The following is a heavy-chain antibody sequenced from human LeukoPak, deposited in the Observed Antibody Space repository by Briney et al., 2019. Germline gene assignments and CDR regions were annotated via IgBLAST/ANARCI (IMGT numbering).Heavy chain of an antibody. Sequence: SVKVSCKASGGTFSSYAISWVRQAPGQGLEWMGGIIPIFGTANYAQKFQGRVTITPDKSTSTAYMELSSLRSEDTAVYYCAREDVYPTSITFGGVIVRALDIWGQGTMVTVSS. CDR3: AREDVYPTSITFGGVIVRALDI. J-gene: IGHJ3*02. CDR1: GGTFSSYA. D-gene: IGHD3-16*02. V-gene: IGHV1-69*06. CDR2: IIPIFGTA.